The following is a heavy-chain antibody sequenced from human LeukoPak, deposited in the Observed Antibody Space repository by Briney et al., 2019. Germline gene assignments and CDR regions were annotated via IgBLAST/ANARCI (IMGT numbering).Heavy chain of an antibody. V-gene: IGHV4-4*07. Sequence: PSETLSLTCTVSGGSISSYYWSWIRQPARKGLEWIGRIYTSGSTNYNPSLKSRVTISVDKSKNRFSLKLSSVTAADTAVYYCARDPIAAAGKDYWGQGTLVTVSS. CDR2: IYTSGST. CDR1: GGSISSYY. CDR3: ARDPIAAAGKDY. D-gene: IGHD6-13*01. J-gene: IGHJ4*02.